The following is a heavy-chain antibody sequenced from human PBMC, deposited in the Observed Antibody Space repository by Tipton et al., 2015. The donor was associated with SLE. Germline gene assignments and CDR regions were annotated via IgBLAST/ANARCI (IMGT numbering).Heavy chain of an antibody. Sequence: TLSLTCTVSGGSISSSSFYWGWIRQPPGKGLEWIGSISYSGSTYYNPSLKSRISISLDTSKNQFSVRLRSMTAADTAVYYCATRHSSRGWDWYFDLWGRGTLVTVSS. CDR3: ATRHSSRGWDWYFDL. V-gene: IGHV4-39*07. J-gene: IGHJ2*01. CDR2: ISYSGST. D-gene: IGHD6-19*01. CDR1: GGSISSSSFY.